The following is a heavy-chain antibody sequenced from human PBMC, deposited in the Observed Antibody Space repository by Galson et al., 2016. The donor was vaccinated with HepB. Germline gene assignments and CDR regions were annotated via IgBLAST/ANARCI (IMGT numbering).Heavy chain of an antibody. CDR1: GFTFSSYE. Sequence: SLRLSCAASGFTFSSYEMNWVRQAPGKGLEWVSYVRTSGSATTMFYADSVKGRFTISRDNAKNSLYLQMNSLRAEDTAVYYCARASYYYDSSDYRASYYFDYWGQGTLVTVSS. J-gene: IGHJ4*02. CDR2: VRTSGSATTM. D-gene: IGHD3-22*01. CDR3: ARASYYYDSSDYRASYYFDY. V-gene: IGHV3-48*03.